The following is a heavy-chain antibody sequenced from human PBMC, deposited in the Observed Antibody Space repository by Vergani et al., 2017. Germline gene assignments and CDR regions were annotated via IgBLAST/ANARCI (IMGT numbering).Heavy chain of an antibody. CDR3: ARGSSSWKRLRTYYYGMDV. V-gene: IGHV3-7*01. D-gene: IGHD6-13*01. CDR2: IKQDGSEK. CDR1: GFTFSSYW. Sequence: EVQLVESGGGLVQPGGSLRLSCAASGFTFSSYWMSWVRQAPGKGLEWVANIKQDGSEKYYVDSVKGRFTISRDNAKNSLYLQMNSLRAEDTAVYYCARGSSSWKRLRTYYYGMDVWGQGTTVTVSS. J-gene: IGHJ6*02.